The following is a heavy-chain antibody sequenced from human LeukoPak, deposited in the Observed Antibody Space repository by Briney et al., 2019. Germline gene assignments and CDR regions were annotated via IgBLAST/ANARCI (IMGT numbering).Heavy chain of an antibody. D-gene: IGHD2-15*01. CDR2: ISSSGSTI. Sequence: GGSLRLSCAASGFTFSDYYMSWIPQAPGKGLEWVSYISSSGSTIYYADSVKGRFTISRDNAKNSLYLQMNSLRAEDTAVYYCASTTLAAGDYYYYYMDVWGKGTTVTVSS. J-gene: IGHJ6*03. CDR1: GFTFSDYY. V-gene: IGHV3-11*01. CDR3: ASTTLAAGDYYYYYMDV.